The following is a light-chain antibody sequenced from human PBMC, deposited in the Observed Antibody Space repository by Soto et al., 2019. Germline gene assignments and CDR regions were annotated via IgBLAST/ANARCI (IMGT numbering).Light chain of an antibody. Sequence: DIQMTQSPSTLSASVGDRVTITCRASPSISSWLAWYQQKPGKAPKLLIYDASSLESGVPSRFSGSGSGTEFTLTISSRQPDDFATYYCQQGPFGQGTKVELK. CDR1: PSISSW. CDR2: DAS. V-gene: IGKV1-5*01. CDR3: QQGP. J-gene: IGKJ1*01.